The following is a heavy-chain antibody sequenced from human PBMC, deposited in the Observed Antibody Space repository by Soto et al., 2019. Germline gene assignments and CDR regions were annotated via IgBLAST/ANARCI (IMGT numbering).Heavy chain of an antibody. V-gene: IGHV3-11*01. Sequence: GSLRLSCAASGFTFSDYYMSWIRQAPGKGLEWVSYISSSGSTIYYADSVKGRFTISRDNAKNSLYLQMNSLRAEDTAVYYCARDRAAAGYYYYGMDVWGQGTTVTVSS. CDR3: ARDRAAAGYYYYGMDV. J-gene: IGHJ6*02. D-gene: IGHD6-13*01. CDR1: GFTFSDYY. CDR2: ISSSGSTI.